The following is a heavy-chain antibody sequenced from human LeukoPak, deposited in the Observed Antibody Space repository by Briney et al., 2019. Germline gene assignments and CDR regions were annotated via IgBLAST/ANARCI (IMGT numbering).Heavy chain of an antibody. CDR3: AKDWGDLDY. D-gene: IGHD3-16*01. J-gene: IGHJ4*02. Sequence: QAGGSLRLSCAASGFTFSSYGMHWVRQAPGKGLEWVAVTSYDGSDKYYADSVKGRFTISRDNPKKTLYLQMNSLRAEDTAVYYCAKDWGDLDYWGQGTLVTVSS. V-gene: IGHV3-30*18. CDR1: GFTFSSYG. CDR2: TSYDGSDK.